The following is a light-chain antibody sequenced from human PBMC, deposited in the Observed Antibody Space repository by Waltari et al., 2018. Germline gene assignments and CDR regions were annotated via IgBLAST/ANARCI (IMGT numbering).Light chain of an antibody. Sequence: SYVLPQPSSLSVAPGETARITCGGNNIGSKSVNWYQQKPGQAPVLVIYDDYDRPSGIPERFSGFNSGFTATLTISRVEAGDEADYYCQVYDTSGNHPLYVFGTGTAVSVL. CDR1: NIGSKS. J-gene: IGLJ1*01. V-gene: IGLV3-21*04. CDR2: DDY. CDR3: QVYDTSGNHPLYV.